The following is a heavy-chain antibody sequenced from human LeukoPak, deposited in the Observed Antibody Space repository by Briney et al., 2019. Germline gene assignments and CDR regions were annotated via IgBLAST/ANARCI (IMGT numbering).Heavy chain of an antibody. J-gene: IGHJ5*02. CDR1: GFTLGDYA. CDR3: TRVDYYDSSGYYYGP. V-gene: IGHV3-49*03. Sequence: GGSLRLSCTASGFTLGDYAMSWFRQAPGKGLEWVGFIRSKAYGGTTEYAASVKGRFTISRDDSKSIAYLQMNSLKTEDTAVYYCTRVDYYDSSGYYYGPWGQGTLVTVSS. D-gene: IGHD3-22*01. CDR2: IRSKAYGGTT.